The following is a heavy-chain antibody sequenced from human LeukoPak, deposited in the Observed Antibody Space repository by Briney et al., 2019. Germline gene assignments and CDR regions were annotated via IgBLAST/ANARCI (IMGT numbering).Heavy chain of an antibody. Sequence: GGSLRLSCATSGFTFSSYGMHWVRQAPGKGLEWVSAISAGGGSTYYADSVKGRFTISRDNSKNTLYLQLNSLRAEDTAVYYCAKAGGWTNYFDYWGQGTLVTVSS. CDR3: AKAGGWTNYFDY. V-gene: IGHV3-23*01. CDR2: ISAGGGST. D-gene: IGHD6-19*01. CDR1: GFTFSSYG. J-gene: IGHJ4*02.